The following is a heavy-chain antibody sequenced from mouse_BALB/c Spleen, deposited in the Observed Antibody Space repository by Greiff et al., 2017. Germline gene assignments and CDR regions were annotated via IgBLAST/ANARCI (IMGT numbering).Heavy chain of an antibody. Sequence: QVHVKQSGPGLVQPSQSLSITCTVSGFSLTSYGVHWVRQSPGKGLEWLGVIWSGGSTDYNAAFISRLSISKDNSKSQVFFKMNSLQANDTAIYYCARNMITTGFAYWGQGTLVTVSA. J-gene: IGHJ3*01. V-gene: IGHV2-2*02. D-gene: IGHD2-4*01. CDR2: IWSGGST. CDR1: GFSLTSYG. CDR3: ARNMITTGFAY.